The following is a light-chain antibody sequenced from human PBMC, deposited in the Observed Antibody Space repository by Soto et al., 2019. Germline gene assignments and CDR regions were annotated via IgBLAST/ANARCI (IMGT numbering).Light chain of an antibody. CDR1: QSISTY. CDR3: QQSYWRPRT. Sequence: DTQMTQSPSSLSASVGDRVPIICRARQSISTYLNWYQQKTGKAPNILIYTASSLKSGAPSRFSGSGSGTDITLTISSLQAEDFTTYFCQQSYWRPRTFGQGTKVDIK. CDR2: TAS. J-gene: IGKJ1*01. V-gene: IGKV1-39*01.